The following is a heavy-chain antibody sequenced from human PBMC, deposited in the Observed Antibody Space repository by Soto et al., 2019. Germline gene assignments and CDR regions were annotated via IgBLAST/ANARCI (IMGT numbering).Heavy chain of an antibody. J-gene: IGHJ5*02. CDR2: IYYSGST. CDR1: GGSISSYY. D-gene: IGHD2-15*01. CDR3: ARTGYCSGGSCGVWFDP. Sequence: PSETLSLTCTVSGGSISSYYWSWIRQPPGKGLEWIGYIYYSGSTNYNPSLKSRVTISVDTSKNQFSLKLSSVTAADTAVYYCARTGYCSGGSCGVWFDPWGQGTLVTVSS. V-gene: IGHV4-59*01.